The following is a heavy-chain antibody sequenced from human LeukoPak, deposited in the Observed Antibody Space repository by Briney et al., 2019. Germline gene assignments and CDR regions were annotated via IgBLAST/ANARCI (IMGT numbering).Heavy chain of an antibody. CDR1: GGSISSGDYY. V-gene: IGHV4-30-4*08. Sequence: SETLSLTCTVSGGSISSGDYYWSWIRQPPGKGLEWIGYIYYSGSTYYNPSLKRRVTISVDTSKNQFSLKLSSVTAADTAVYYCARVPVGILRFDYWGQGTLVTVSS. J-gene: IGHJ4*02. CDR3: ARVPVGILRFDY. D-gene: IGHD4-17*01. CDR2: IYYSGST.